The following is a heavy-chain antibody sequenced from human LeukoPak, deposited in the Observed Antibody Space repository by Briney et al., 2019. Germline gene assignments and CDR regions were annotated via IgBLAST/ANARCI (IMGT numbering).Heavy chain of an antibody. CDR2: ISGSGGTT. V-gene: IGHV3-23*01. CDR3: AKPQVLPPKWFDP. CDR1: GFTFSSYA. J-gene: IGHJ5*02. Sequence: GGSLRLSCAASGFTFSSYAMSWVRQAPGKGLEWVSAISGSGGTTYYADSVKGRFTISRDNSKNTVYLQMYSLRVEDTAVYYCAKPQVLPPKWFDPWGQGTLVTVSS.